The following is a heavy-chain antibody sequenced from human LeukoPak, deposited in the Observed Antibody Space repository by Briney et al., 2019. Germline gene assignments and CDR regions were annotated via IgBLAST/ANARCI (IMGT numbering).Heavy chain of an antibody. CDR1: GGSISSYY. V-gene: IGHV4-59*01. D-gene: IGHD5-18*01. CDR2: IYYSGST. CDR3: ARLTGIQLWLRPDY. J-gene: IGHJ4*02. Sequence: PSETLSLTCTVSGGSISSYYWSWIRQPPGKGLEWIGYIYYSGSTNYNPSLKSRVTISVDTSKNQFSLKLSSVTAADTAAYYCARLTGIQLWLRPDYWGQGTLVTVSS.